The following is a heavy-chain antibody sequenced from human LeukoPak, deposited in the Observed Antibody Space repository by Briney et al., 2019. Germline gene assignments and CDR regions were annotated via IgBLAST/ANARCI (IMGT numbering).Heavy chain of an antibody. V-gene: IGHV1-18*01. Sequence: ASVKVSCKASGYTFTSYGISWVRQAPGQGLEWMGWISAYNGNTNYAQKLQGRVTMTTDTSTSTAYMKLRSLRSDDTAVYYCARGGRARDYYYYYYMDVWGKGTTVTVSS. CDR3: ARGGRARDYYYYYYMDV. CDR1: GYTFTSYG. J-gene: IGHJ6*03. D-gene: IGHD3-16*01. CDR2: ISAYNGNT.